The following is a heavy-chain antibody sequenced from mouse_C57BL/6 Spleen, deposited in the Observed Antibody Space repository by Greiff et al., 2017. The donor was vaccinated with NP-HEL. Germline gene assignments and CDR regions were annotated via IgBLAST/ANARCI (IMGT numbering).Heavy chain of an antibody. J-gene: IGHJ3*01. CDR2: IYPRDGST. D-gene: IGHD2-3*01. V-gene: IGHV1-78*01. Sequence: QVQLQQSDAELVKPGASVKISCKVSGYTFTDHTIHWMKQRPEQGLEWIGYIYPRDGSTKYNEKFKGKATLTADKSSSTAYMQLNSLTYDDSDVYFCARDGYYGAWFAYWGQGTLVTVSA. CDR1: GYTFTDHT. CDR3: ARDGYYGAWFAY.